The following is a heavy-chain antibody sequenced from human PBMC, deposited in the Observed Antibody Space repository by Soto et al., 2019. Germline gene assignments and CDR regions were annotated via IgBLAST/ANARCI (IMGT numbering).Heavy chain of an antibody. Sequence: QVTLKESGPVLVKPTETLTLTCTVSGFSFSNVRMGVSWIRQPPGKALEWLAHTFSNDAKLYNTSLKSRLSISRETSKSQVVLTMTYVDPVDTATYYCGGTIQYDVTDYFFDPWGQGTLVTVSS. J-gene: IGHJ5*02. CDR2: TFSNDAK. V-gene: IGHV2-26*01. CDR3: GGTIQYDVTDYFFDP. CDR1: GFSFSNVRMG. D-gene: IGHD3-10*02.